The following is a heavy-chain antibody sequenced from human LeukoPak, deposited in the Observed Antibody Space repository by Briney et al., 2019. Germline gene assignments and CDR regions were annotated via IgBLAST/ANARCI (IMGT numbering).Heavy chain of an antibody. Sequence: GGSLRLSCVASGFTLGDYPMNWVRQAPGKGLEWVSLISTTGTTYYADSVKGRFTISRDNSKNTLFVQMSSLRAEDTAIYYCAMDLDSSGRFGDNWLDPWGQGTLVTVSS. J-gene: IGHJ5*02. CDR1: GFTLGDYP. V-gene: IGHV3-23*01. CDR3: AMDLDSSGRFGDNWLDP. CDR2: ISTTGTT. D-gene: IGHD3-10*01.